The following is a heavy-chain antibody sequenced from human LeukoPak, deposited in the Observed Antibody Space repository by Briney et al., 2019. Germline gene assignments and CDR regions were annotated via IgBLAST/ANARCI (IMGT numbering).Heavy chain of an antibody. Sequence: PGRPLRLSCAASGFTFSGHAMHWVRQAPGKGLEWVAVIWSDGSNKYYEASVKGRFTISRDNSINTLYLQMNSLRAEDTAVYYCARGFSGVVARDWGQGTLVTVSS. CDR3: ARGFSGVVARD. J-gene: IGHJ4*02. V-gene: IGHV3-33*01. CDR2: IWSDGSNK. D-gene: IGHD2-15*01. CDR1: GFTFSGHA.